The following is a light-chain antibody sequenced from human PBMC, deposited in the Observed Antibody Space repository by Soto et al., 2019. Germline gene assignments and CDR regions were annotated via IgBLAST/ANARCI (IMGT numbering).Light chain of an antibody. Sequence: EIVLTQSPATLSSFPCDRVTLSCRASQYINTRLAWYQHRPGQAPRLLIYQTSIRAAGIPARFSASGSGTDFTLTISDVQPEDIALNCCHHRQSWPRTFVQGTRLEIK. V-gene: IGKV3-11*01. CDR1: QYINTR. CDR2: QTS. J-gene: IGKJ5*01. CDR3: HHRQSWPRT.